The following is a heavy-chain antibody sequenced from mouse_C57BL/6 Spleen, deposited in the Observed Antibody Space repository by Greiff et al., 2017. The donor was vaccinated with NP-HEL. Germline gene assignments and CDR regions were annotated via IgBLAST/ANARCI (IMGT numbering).Heavy chain of an antibody. CDR1: GYTFTSYW. CDR2: TNPTNGRT. Sequence: VQLQQSGADLVKAGASVKMSCKASGYTFTSYWMHWVKQRLGQGLEWFAETNPTNGRTYYNEKFKSKATLTVDKSSSTAYMLLSGPTFEDSAVYYCARIKKIVATYFEYWGQGTNHTVSS. D-gene: IGHD1-1*01. V-gene: IGHV1S81*02. J-gene: IGHJ2*01. CDR3: ARIKKIVATYFEY.